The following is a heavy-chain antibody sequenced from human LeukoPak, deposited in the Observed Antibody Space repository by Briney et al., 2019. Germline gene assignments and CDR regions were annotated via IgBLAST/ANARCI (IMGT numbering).Heavy chain of an antibody. D-gene: IGHD2-15*01. V-gene: IGHV3-7*03. Sequence: GGSLRLSCAASGFTFSSYAMSWVRQAPGKGLEWVANIKQEGNEKYYVDSVKGRFTISRDNTKNSLYLQMNSLRGEDMAVYYCARRGESGGGGCSAFDIWGQGTMVTVSS. CDR2: IKQEGNEK. CDR1: GFTFSSYA. J-gene: IGHJ3*02. CDR3: ARRGESGGGGCSAFDI.